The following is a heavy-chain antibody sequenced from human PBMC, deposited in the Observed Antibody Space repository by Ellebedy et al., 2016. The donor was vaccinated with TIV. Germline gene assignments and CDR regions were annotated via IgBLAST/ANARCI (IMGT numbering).Heavy chain of an antibody. CDR2: IIPIIGTA. CDR3: ARPAGAVLEDSFDY. D-gene: IGHD3-22*01. CDR1: GGTFSSNA. J-gene: IGHJ4*02. Sequence: SVKVSXXASGGTFSSNAFSWVRQAPGQGLEWMGGIIPIIGTANYAQKFQGRVTITADEFTSTVYMELSSLRYEDTAVYYCARPAGAVLEDSFDYWGQGSLVTVSS. V-gene: IGHV1-69*13.